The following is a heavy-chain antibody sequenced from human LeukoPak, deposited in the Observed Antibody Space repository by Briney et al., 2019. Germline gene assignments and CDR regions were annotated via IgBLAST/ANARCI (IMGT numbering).Heavy chain of an antibody. D-gene: IGHD6-13*01. V-gene: IGHV4-59*01. J-gene: IGHJ5*02. CDR1: GGSISSYY. Sequence: PSETLSLTCTVSGGSISSYYWNWIRQPPGKGLEWIGYIYYSGSTNYNPSLKSRVTISVDTSKNQFSLKLNSVTAADTAVYYCARARPRLIAAAGPFDPWGQGTLVTVSS. CDR3: ARARPRLIAAAGPFDP. CDR2: IYYSGST.